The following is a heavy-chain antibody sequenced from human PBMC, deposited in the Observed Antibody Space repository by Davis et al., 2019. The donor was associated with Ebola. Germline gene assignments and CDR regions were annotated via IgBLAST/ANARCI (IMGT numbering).Heavy chain of an antibody. V-gene: IGHV4-61*01. J-gene: IGHJ5*02. CDR3: ARVHEYTDYFHFDP. CDR2: IYYRGST. Sequence: PSETLSLTCSVSGASVINDRFHWTWIRQSPGKGLDWIGYIYYRGSTNYNPSLRNRVTISVDSSKNLFSLILTAVTAADTAVYYWARVHEYTDYFHFDPWGQGIMVTVSS. CDR1: GASVINDRFH. D-gene: IGHD2/OR15-2a*01.